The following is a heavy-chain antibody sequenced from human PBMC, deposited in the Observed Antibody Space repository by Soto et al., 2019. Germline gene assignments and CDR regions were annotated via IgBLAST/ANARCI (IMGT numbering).Heavy chain of an antibody. J-gene: IGHJ4*02. CDR3: ARGPGGPDGPGDY. D-gene: IGHD2-15*01. Sequence: GASVKVSCKASGYTITCCAMHWVRQAPGQRPEWMAWINAGDGDTRYSQNFQDRLTIIRDTSANTAYMELSSLRSEDTAVYYCARGPGGPDGPGDYWGQGTLVTVSS. CDR2: INAGDGDT. V-gene: IGHV1-3*01. CDR1: GYTITCCA.